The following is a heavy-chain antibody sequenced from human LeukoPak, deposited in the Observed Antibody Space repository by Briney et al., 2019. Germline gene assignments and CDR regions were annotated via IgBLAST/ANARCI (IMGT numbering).Heavy chain of an antibody. D-gene: IGHD4/OR15-4a*01. CDR3: ARCLHDYGCLAYFDY. J-gene: IGHJ4*02. CDR2: TYYRSRWFY. CDR1: GDSVSSSSAA. Sequence: SQTLSLTRAISGDSVSSSSAAWAWIRQSPSRGLEWLGRTYYRSRWFYDYAVSVKSRITINSDTSKNEFSLLLTSVTPEDTAVYYCARCLHDYGCLAYFDYWGQGTLVTVSS. V-gene: IGHV6-1*01.